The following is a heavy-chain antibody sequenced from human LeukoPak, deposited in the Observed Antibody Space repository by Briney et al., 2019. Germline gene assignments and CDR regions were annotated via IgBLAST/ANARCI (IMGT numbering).Heavy chain of an antibody. CDR3: ARVGRSSGYFAPFDC. CDR1: GYTFTSYG. J-gene: IGHJ4*02. V-gene: IGHV1-18*01. D-gene: IGHD3-22*01. CDR2: ISAYNGNT. Sequence: ASVKVSCKASGYTFTSYGISWVRQAPGQGLEWMGWISAYNGNTNYAQKLQGRVTMTTDTSTSTAYMELRSLRSDDTAVYYCARVGRSSGYFAPFDCWGQGTLVTVSS.